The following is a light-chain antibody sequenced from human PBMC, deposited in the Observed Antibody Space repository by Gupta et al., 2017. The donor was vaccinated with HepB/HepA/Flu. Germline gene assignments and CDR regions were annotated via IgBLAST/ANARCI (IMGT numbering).Light chain of an antibody. CDR2: EAS. CDR3: QQYYSVPRT. J-gene: IGKJ1*01. CDR1: QTVLYSYDRKNY. Sequence: DIVLTQSPESLAVSLGERATINCKSSQTVLYSYDRKNYLAWYQQKPGKPPKVLIYEASIRAAGVPDRFSGSGSGTDFTLTVSTLQAEDVAVYYCQQYYSVPRTFAQGTKVEI. V-gene: IGKV4-1*01.